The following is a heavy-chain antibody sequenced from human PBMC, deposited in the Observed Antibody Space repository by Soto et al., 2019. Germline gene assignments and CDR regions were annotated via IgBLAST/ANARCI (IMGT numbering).Heavy chain of an antibody. CDR3: ARDQEVGATVSPFDY. V-gene: IGHV1-46*03. D-gene: IGHD1-26*01. Sequence: ASVKVSCKASGYTFTSYYMHWVRQAPGQGLEWMGIINPSGGSTSYAQKFQGRVTMTRDTSTSTVYMELSSLRSEDTAVYYCARDQEVGATVSPFDYWGQGTLVTVSS. CDR1: GYTFTSYY. J-gene: IGHJ4*02. CDR2: INPSGGST.